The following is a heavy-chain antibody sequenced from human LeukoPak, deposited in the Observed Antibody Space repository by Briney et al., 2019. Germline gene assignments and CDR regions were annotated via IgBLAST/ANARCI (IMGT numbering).Heavy chain of an antibody. V-gene: IGHV3-30*18. D-gene: IGHD6-13*01. Sequence: GGSLRLSCAASGFTFSGHSMHWVRQAPGKGLEWVAVISYDGSNKYYADSVKGRFTISRDNSKNTLYLQMNSLRAEDTAVYYCAKDRSILAAAGFDYWGQGTLVTVSS. CDR2: ISYDGSNK. J-gene: IGHJ4*02. CDR1: GFTFSGHS. CDR3: AKDRSILAAAGFDY.